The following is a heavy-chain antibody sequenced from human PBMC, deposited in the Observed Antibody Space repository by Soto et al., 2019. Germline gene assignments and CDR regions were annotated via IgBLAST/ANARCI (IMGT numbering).Heavy chain of an antibody. CDR2: TYYSGST. CDR1: GGSISSGGYY. V-gene: IGHV4-31*03. J-gene: IGHJ5*02. D-gene: IGHD2-15*01. Sequence: TLSLTCTVSGGSISSGGYYWSWIRQHPGKGLEWIGYTYYSGSTYYNPSLKSRVTISVDKSKNQFSLKLSSVTAADTAVYYCARAPPGYSGGTNWFDPWGQGTLVTVSS. CDR3: ARAPPGYSGGTNWFDP.